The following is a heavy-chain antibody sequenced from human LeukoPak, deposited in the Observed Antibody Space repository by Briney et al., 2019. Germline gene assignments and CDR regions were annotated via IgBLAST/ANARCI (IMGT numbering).Heavy chain of an antibody. CDR2: IYYSGST. Sequence: PSETLSLTCTVSGGSISSGDYYWSWIRQPPGKGLEWIGYIYYSGSTYYNPSLKSRVTMSVDTSKNQVSLKLSSVTAADTAVYYCARVEYGDYDWEPLYYFDYWGQGTLVTVSS. CDR3: ARVEYGDYDWEPLYYFDY. D-gene: IGHD4-17*01. V-gene: IGHV4-30-4*02. CDR1: GGSISSGDYY. J-gene: IGHJ4*02.